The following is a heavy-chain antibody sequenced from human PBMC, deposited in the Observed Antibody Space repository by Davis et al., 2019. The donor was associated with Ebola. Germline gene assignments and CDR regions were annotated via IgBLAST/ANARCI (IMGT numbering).Heavy chain of an antibody. D-gene: IGHD6-13*01. CDR1: GYTFTSYY. CDR2: INPSGGST. Sequence: ASVKVSCKASGYTFTSYYMHWVRQAPGQGLEWMGIINPSGGSTSYAQKFQGRVTMTRDTSTSTAYMELSNLRSEDTAVYYCARDSSSYDKECWFDPWGQGTLVTVSS. J-gene: IGHJ5*02. CDR3: ARDSSSYDKECWFDP. V-gene: IGHV1-46*01.